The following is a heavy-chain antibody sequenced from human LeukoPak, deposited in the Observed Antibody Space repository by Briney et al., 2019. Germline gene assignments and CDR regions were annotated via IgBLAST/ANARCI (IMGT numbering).Heavy chain of an antibody. CDR2: ISWNSGSI. D-gene: IGHD6-13*01. V-gene: IGHV3-9*01. Sequence: GGSLRLSCAASGFSFDDYAMHWVRQAPGKGLEWVSGISWNSGSIGYADSVKGRFTISRDNAKNSLYLQMNSLRAEDTALYYCAKGYSRSWYGAIDYWGQGTLVTVSS. CDR3: AKGYSRSWYGAIDY. J-gene: IGHJ4*02. CDR1: GFSFDDYA.